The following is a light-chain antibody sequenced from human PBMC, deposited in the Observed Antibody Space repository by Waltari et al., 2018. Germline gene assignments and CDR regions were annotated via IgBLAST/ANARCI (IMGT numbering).Light chain of an antibody. CDR2: KDR. V-gene: IGLV3-25*03. CDR3: QSGDNSGTNRVL. Sequence: SYELTPPPSVSVSPGQTARIPCAGDALPKNYVYCYQQKSGQAPILVMYKDRERPSGIPERFSGSSSGTTVTLTISGVQAEDEADYYCQSGDNSGTNRVLFGGGTKLTVL. J-gene: IGLJ2*01. CDR1: ALPKNY.